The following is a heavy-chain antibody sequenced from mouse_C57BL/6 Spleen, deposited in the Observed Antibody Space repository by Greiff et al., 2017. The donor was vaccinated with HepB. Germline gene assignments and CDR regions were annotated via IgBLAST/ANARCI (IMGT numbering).Heavy chain of an antibody. D-gene: IGHD1-3*01. V-gene: IGHV3-6*01. CDR2: ISYDGSN. J-gene: IGHJ3*01. CDR1: GYSITSGYY. CDR3: AGGVYLKRFAY. Sequence: EVKLMESGPGLVKPSQSLSLTCSVTGYSITSGYYWNWIRQFPGNQLEWMGYISYDGSNNYNPSLKNRISITRDTSKNQFFLKLNSVTTEDTATYYCAGGVYLKRFAYWGQGTLVTVSA.